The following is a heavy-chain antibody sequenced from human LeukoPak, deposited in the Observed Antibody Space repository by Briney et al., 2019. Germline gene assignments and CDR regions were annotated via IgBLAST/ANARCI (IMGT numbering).Heavy chain of an antibody. V-gene: IGHV4-61*02. CDR3: ARGGITMVRGVKPYAFDI. D-gene: IGHD3-10*01. CDR1: GGPISSGSYY. J-gene: IGHJ3*02. CDR2: IYTSGST. Sequence: SQTLSLTCTVSGGPISSGSYYWSWIRQPAGSGLEWIGRIYTSGSTNYNPSLKSRVTISVDTSKNQFSLKLSSVTAADTAVYYCARGGITMVRGVKPYAFDIWGQGTMVTVSS.